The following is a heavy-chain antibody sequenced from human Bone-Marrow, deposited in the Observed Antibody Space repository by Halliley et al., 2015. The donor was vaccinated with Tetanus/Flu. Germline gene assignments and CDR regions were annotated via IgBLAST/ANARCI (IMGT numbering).Heavy chain of an antibody. Sequence: LSCIVSNGSISDYYWSWIRKSPGKGLEWIGYISYTGSTTYKTSLKSRVTISRDTSKKQFSLKLNSVTAADTAVYYCARSGAYYTEDFDLWGQGTLVTVSS. V-gene: IGHV4-59*08. CDR2: ISYTGST. J-gene: IGHJ4*02. CDR3: ARSGAYYTEDFDL. D-gene: IGHD3-22*01. CDR1: NGSISDYY.